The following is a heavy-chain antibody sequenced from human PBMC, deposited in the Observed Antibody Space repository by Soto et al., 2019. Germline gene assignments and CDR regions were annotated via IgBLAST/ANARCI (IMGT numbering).Heavy chain of an antibody. Sequence: GASVKVSCKASGYTFTSYAMHWVRQAPGQRLEWMGWINATNGNTTYAQKFQGRVIITTDTSANTAYMELSSLRSDDTAVYYCVRVVAIPGYPDNWGQGTLVTVSS. D-gene: IGHD5-12*01. CDR3: VRVVAIPGYPDN. CDR2: INATNGNT. J-gene: IGHJ4*02. CDR1: GYTFTSYA. V-gene: IGHV1-3*01.